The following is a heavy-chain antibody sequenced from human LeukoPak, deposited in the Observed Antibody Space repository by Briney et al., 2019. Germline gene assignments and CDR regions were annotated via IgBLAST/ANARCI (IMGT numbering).Heavy chain of an antibody. CDR2: MNPNSGNT. CDR1: GYTFTSYD. CDR3: ARRSAGSGARDYYYYMDV. D-gene: IGHD2-15*01. J-gene: IGHJ6*03. V-gene: IGHV1-8*01. Sequence: GASVKVSCKASGYTFTSYDINWVRQATGQGLEWMGWMNPNSGNTGYAQEFQGRVTMTRNTSISTAYMELSSLRSEDAAVYYCARRSAGSGARDYYYYMDVWGKGTTVTVSS.